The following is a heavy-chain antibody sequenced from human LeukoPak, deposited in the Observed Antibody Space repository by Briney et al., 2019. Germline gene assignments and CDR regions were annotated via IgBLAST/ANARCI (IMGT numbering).Heavy chain of an antibody. CDR1: GYTFTSYD. D-gene: IGHD1-1*01. V-gene: IGHV1-8*03. CDR3: ARDRLEVERGYYYYMDV. CDR2: MNPNSGNT. J-gene: IGHJ6*03. Sequence: ASVKVSCKASGYTFTSYDINWVRQAIGQGLEWMGWMNPNSGNTGYAQKFQGRVTITRNTSISTAYMELSSLRSEDTAVYYCARDRLEVERGYYYYMDVWGKGTTVTVSS.